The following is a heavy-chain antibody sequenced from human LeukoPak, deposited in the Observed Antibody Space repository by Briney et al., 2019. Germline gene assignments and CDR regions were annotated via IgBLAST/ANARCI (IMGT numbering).Heavy chain of an antibody. J-gene: IGHJ4*02. CDR1: GFTFSSYE. CDR2: ISSSGSTI. D-gene: IGHD2-15*01. Sequence: GGSLRLSCAASGFTFSSYEMNWVRQAPGKGLEWVSYISSSGSTIYYADSVKGRFTISRDNAKNSLYLQMNSLRAEDTAVYYCARAISGGDDYWGQGTLVTVSS. V-gene: IGHV3-48*03. CDR3: ARAISGGDDY.